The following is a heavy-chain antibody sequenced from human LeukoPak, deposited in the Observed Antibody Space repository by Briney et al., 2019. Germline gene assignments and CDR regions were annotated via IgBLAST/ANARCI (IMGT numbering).Heavy chain of an antibody. CDR2: IKQDGSEK. CDR3: ARGGYYYDSSGYYSFDY. D-gene: IGHD3-22*01. J-gene: IGHJ4*02. CDR1: GFTFSRYW. V-gene: IGHV3-7*04. Sequence: GGSLRLSCAASGFTFSRYWMSWVRQAPGKGLEWVANIKQDGSEKYYVDSVKGRFTISRDNAKNSLYLQMNSLRAEDTAVYYCARGGYYYDSSGYYSFDYWGQGTLVTVSS.